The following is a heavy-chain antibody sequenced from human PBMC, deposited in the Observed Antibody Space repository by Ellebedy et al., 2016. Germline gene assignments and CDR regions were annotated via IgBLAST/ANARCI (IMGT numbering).Heavy chain of an antibody. CDR1: GYTFTSYY. Sequence: ASVKVSCXASGYTFTSYYMHWVRQAPGQGLEWMGIINPSGGSTSYTQKFQGRVTMTRDTSTSTVYMELSSLRSEDTAVYYCARDIRELPDYWGQGTLVTVSS. CDR2: INPSGGST. J-gene: IGHJ4*02. V-gene: IGHV1-46*01. CDR3: ARDIRELPDY. D-gene: IGHD1-26*01.